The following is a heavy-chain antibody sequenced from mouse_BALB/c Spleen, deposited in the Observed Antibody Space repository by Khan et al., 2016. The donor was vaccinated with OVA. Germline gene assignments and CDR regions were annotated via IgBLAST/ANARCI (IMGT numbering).Heavy chain of an antibody. V-gene: IGHV1S137*01. Sequence: QVQLKQSGPELVRPGVSVKISCKGSGYTFTGYSMYWVKQSPAKSLEWIGLISPYSGSTNYNQKFKGKVTLTVDKSSSAAYMELASLTSEDSAISSCARPPSDGYYDYWGQGTTLTVSS. CDR2: ISPYSGST. D-gene: IGHD2-3*01. J-gene: IGHJ2*01. CDR1: GYTFTGYS. CDR3: ARPPSDGYYDY.